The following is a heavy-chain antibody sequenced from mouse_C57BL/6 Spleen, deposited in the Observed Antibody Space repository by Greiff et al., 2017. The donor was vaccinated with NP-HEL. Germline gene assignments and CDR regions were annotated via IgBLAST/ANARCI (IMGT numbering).Heavy chain of an antibody. D-gene: IGHD2-4*01. CDR2: IYPGSGNT. CDR3: ARDDHGGFAY. CDR1: GYTFTDYY. J-gene: IGHJ3*01. V-gene: IGHV1-76*01. Sequence: QVQLQQSGAELVRPGASVKLSCKASGYTFTDYYINWVKQRPGQGLEWIARIYPGSGNTYYNEKFKGKATLTAEKSSSTAYMQLSSLTSEDSAVYFCARDDHGGFAYWGQGTLVTVSA.